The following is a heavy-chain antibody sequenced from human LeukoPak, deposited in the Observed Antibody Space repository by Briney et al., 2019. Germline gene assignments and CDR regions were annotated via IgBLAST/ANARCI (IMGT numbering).Heavy chain of an antibody. J-gene: IGHJ5*02. Sequence: ASVKVSCKASGYTFTGYYMHWVRQAPGQGLEWMGWINPNSGGTNYAQKFQGRVTMTRDTSISTAYMELSRLRSDDTAVYYCARAVHPTSPIWFGELLSHYNWFDPWGQGTLVTVSS. CDR3: ARAVHPTSPIWFGELLSHYNWFDP. CDR2: INPNSGGT. V-gene: IGHV1-2*02. D-gene: IGHD3-10*01. CDR1: GYTFTGYY.